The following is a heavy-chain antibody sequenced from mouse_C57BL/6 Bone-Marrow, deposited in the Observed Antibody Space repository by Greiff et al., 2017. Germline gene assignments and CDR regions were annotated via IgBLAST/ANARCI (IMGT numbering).Heavy chain of an antibody. D-gene: IGHD4-1*01. CDR3: ARELGNYAMDY. V-gene: IGHV1-76*01. J-gene: IGHJ4*01. Sequence: QVQLQQSGAELVRPGASVKLSCKASGYTFTDYYLNWVKQRPGQGLEWIARIYPGSGNNYYNEKFKGKATLTAEKSSSTAYMQLSSLTSEDSAVYFCARELGNYAMDYWGQGTSVTVSS. CDR2: IYPGSGNN. CDR1: GYTFTDYY.